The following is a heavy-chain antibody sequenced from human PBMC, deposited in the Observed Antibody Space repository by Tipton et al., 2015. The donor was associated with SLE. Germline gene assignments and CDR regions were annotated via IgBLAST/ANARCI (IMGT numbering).Heavy chain of an antibody. CDR1: GGSFSGYY. Sequence: TLSLTCAVYGGSFSGYYWSWIRQPPGKGLEWIGEINHSGSTNYNPSLKSRVTISVDTSKNQFSLKLSSVTAADTAVYYCARGQGLRWPNPGGWGQGTLVTVSS. D-gene: IGHD4-23*01. CDR3: ARGQGLRWPNPGG. CDR2: INHSGST. V-gene: IGHV4-34*01. J-gene: IGHJ4*02.